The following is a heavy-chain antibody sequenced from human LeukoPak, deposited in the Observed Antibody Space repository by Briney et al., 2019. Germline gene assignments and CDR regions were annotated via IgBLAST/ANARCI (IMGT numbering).Heavy chain of an antibody. Sequence: PGGSLRLSCAASGFTFSSYAMSWVRQAPGKGLEWVSSISGSGGSTYYADSVKGRFTISRDNSNNTVFLQMNSLRADDTAVYYCARDHFGGSSFGLYYFNSWGQGTQVIVSS. D-gene: IGHD5-18*01. J-gene: IGHJ4*02. V-gene: IGHV3-23*01. CDR2: ISGSGGST. CDR1: GFTFSSYA. CDR3: ARDHFGGSSFGLYYFNS.